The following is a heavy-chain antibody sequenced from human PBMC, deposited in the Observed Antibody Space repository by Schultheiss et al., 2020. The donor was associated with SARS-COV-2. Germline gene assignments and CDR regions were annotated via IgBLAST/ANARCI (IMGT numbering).Heavy chain of an antibody. CDR3: ARSPTARITIFGVVTYFDY. CDR1: GGSISSYY. J-gene: IGHJ4*02. CDR2: IYYSGST. Sequence: SETLSLTCTVSGGSISSYYWSWIRQPPGKGLEWIGYIYYSGSTNYNPSLKSRVTMSVDTSKNQFSLKLSSVTAADTAVYYCARSPTARITIFGVVTYFDYWGQGTLVTVSS. D-gene: IGHD3-3*01. V-gene: IGHV4-59*12.